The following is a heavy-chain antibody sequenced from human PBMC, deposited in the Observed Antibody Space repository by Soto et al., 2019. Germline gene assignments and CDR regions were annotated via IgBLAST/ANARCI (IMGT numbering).Heavy chain of an antibody. CDR3: ARDRYYDSSGDIDY. CDR1: GYTFTSYG. J-gene: IGHJ4*02. D-gene: IGHD3-22*01. CDR2: ISAYNGNT. V-gene: IGHV1-18*04. Sequence: ASVKVSCKASGYTFTSYGISWVRQAPGQGLEWMGWISAYNGNTNYAQKLQGRVTMTTDTSTSTAYMELRSLRSDDTAVYYCARDRYYDSSGDIDYWGQGXLVTVYS.